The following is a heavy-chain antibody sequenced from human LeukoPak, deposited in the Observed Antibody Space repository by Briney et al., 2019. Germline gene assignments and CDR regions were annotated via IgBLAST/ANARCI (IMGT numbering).Heavy chain of an antibody. CDR3: ARDLVTVTKGFDI. V-gene: IGHV4-59*11. J-gene: IGHJ3*02. CDR1: GDSFSSHY. CDR2: ISYIGST. Sequence: SSETLSLTCTVSGDSFSSHYWTWIRQPPGKGLEWIGYISYIGSTNYNPSLKSRVTISIDTSKNQFSLKLSSVTAADTAVYYCARDLVTVTKGFDIWGQGTMVSVSS. D-gene: IGHD4-17*01.